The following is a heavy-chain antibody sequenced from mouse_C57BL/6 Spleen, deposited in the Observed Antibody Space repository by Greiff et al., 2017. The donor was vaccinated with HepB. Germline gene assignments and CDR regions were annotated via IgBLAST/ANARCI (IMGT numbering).Heavy chain of an antibody. CDR1: GYSITSGYY. D-gene: IGHD2-3*01. V-gene: IGHV3-6*01. CDR3: ARWLLGAMDY. Sequence: EVQVVESGPGLVKPSQSLSLTCSVTGYSITSGYYWNWIRQFPGNKLEWMGYISYDGSNNYNPSLKNRISITRDTSKNQFFLKLNSVTTEDTATYYCARWLLGAMDYWGQGTSVTVSS. CDR2: ISYDGSN. J-gene: IGHJ4*01.